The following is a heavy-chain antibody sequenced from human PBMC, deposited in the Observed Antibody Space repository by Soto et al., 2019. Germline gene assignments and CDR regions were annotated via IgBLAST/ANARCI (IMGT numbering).Heavy chain of an antibody. J-gene: IGHJ4*02. D-gene: IGHD5-18*01. CDR2: IIPIFGTA. Sequence: QVQLVQSGAEVKKPGSSVKVSCKASGGTFSSYAISWVRQAPGQGLEWMGGIIPIFGTANYAQKFQGRVTITADESTSTAYMELSSLRSADTAVYYCARIGYRYGPNYPYYFAYWGQGTLVTVSS. CDR1: GGTFSSYA. V-gene: IGHV1-69*12. CDR3: ARIGYRYGPNYPYYFAY.